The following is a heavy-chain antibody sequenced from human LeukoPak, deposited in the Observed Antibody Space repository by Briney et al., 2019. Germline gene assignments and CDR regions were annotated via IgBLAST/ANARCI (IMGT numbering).Heavy chain of an antibody. J-gene: IGHJ4*02. D-gene: IGHD3-22*01. CDR3: ARAMTYYYDSSGYFPLDY. V-gene: IGHV1-2*02. CDR2: INPNSGGT. CDR1: GYTFTGYY. Sequence: APVKVSCKASGYTFTGYYMHWVRQAPGQGLEWMGWINPNSGGTNYAQKFQGRVTMTRDTSISTAYMELSRLRSDDTAVYYCARAMTYYYDSSGYFPLDYWGQGTLVTVSS.